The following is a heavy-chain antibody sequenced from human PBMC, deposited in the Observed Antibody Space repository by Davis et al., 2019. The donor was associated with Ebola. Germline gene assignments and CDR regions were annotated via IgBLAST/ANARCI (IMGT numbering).Heavy chain of an antibody. D-gene: IGHD3-10*01. CDR3: ARRGARGENWFDP. CDR2: ISSSSSYI. Sequence: GESLKISCAASGFTFSSYSMNWVRQAPGKGLEWVSSISSSSSYIYYADSVKGRFTISRDNAKNSLYLQMNSLRAEDTAVYYCARRGARGENWFDPWGQGTLVTVSS. V-gene: IGHV3-21*01. J-gene: IGHJ5*02. CDR1: GFTFSSYS.